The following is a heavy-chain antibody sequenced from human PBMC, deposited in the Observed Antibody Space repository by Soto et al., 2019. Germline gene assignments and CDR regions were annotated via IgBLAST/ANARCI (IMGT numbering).Heavy chain of an antibody. CDR3: ARPIVATIGYYGMDV. J-gene: IGHJ6*02. D-gene: IGHD5-12*01. Sequence: QVQLVQSGAEVKKPGASVKVSCKASGYTFTSYGISWVRQAPGQGLEWMGWISAYNGNTNYAQKLQGRVTMTTDTSXXKAYMELRSLRSDDTAVYYCARPIVATIGYYGMDVWGQGTTVTVSS. V-gene: IGHV1-18*01. CDR1: GYTFTSYG. CDR2: ISAYNGNT.